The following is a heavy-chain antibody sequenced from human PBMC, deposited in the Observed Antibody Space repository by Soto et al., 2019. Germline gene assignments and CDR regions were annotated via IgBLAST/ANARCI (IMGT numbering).Heavy chain of an antibody. V-gene: IGHV3-9*01. CDR1: GFTFDDYA. CDR2: ISWNSGSI. D-gene: IGHD6-13*01. J-gene: IGHJ6*02. CDR3: AKDMKRSSSSWTYYYYGMDV. Sequence: GGSLRLSCAASGFTFDDYAMHWVRQAPGKGLEWVSGISWNSGSIGYADSVKGRFTISRDNAKNSLYLRMNSLRAEDTALYYCAKDMKRSSSSWTYYYYGMDVWGQGTTVTVSS.